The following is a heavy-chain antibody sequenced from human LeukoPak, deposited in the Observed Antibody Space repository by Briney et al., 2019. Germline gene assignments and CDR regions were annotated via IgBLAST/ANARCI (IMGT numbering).Heavy chain of an antibody. CDR1: GGSFSGYY. CDR3: ARNGGIAAAWPYYYGMDV. Sequence: SETLSLTCAVYGGSFSGYYWSWIRQPPGKGLEWIGEINHSGSTNYNPSPKSRVTISVDTSKNQFSLKLSSVTAADTAVYYCARNGGIAAAWPYYYGMDVWGQGTTVTVSS. D-gene: IGHD6-13*01. CDR2: INHSGST. V-gene: IGHV4-34*01. J-gene: IGHJ6*02.